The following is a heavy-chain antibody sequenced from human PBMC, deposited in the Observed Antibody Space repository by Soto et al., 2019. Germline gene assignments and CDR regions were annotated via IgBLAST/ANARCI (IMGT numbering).Heavy chain of an antibody. CDR1: GFTFSSYA. J-gene: IGHJ5*02. CDR3: AKDRCGSTSCYWHHWFDP. Sequence: EVQLLESGGGLVQPGGSLTLSCAASGFTFSSYAMSWVRQAPGKGLEWVSAISGSGGSTYYADSVKGRFTISRDNSKNTLYLQMNSLRAEDTAVYYCAKDRCGSTSCYWHHWFDPWGQGTLVTVSS. D-gene: IGHD2-2*01. V-gene: IGHV3-23*01. CDR2: ISGSGGST.